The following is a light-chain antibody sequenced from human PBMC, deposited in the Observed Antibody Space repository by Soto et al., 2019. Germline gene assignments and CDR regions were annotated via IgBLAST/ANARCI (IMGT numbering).Light chain of an antibody. CDR2: KAS. V-gene: IGKV1-9*01. CDR3: QKYNSGPCT. J-gene: IGKJ2*02. Sequence: DIQLTQSPSFLSASVGDRVTITCRASQGISSYLAWYQQKPGRAPKLLIYKASTLKSGVPSRFSGSGSGTEFTLTISSLQPEDIATYYCQKYNSGPCTFGQGTKVDIK. CDR1: QGISSY.